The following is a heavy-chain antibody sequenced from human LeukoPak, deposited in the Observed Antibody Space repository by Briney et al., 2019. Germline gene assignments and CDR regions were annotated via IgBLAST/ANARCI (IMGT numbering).Heavy chain of an antibody. Sequence: GGSLRLSCAASGFTFSNAWMSWVRQAPGKGLEWVSYISSSSSTIYYADSVKGRFTISRDNAKNSLYLQMNSLRAEDTAVYYCAGLAAAGTRGAPNYMDVWGKGTTVTISS. CDR3: AGLAAAGTRGAPNYMDV. J-gene: IGHJ6*03. V-gene: IGHV3-48*04. CDR1: GFTFSNAW. CDR2: ISSSSSTI. D-gene: IGHD6-13*01.